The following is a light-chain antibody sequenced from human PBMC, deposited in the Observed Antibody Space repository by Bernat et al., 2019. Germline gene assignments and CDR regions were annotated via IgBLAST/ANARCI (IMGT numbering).Light chain of an antibody. J-gene: IGKJ4*01. V-gene: IGKV3D-15*01. CDR1: ESVITN. CDR3: QPYYSWPVT. CDR2: RTF. Sequence: EILMTQSPATLSVSPGERVSLSCWASESVITNVAWYQPKPGQALRLLIHRTFTRATGIPGRFSGSGYETEFTLTTSSLQSEDFAVYYCQPYYSWPVTFCGGTKVEIK.